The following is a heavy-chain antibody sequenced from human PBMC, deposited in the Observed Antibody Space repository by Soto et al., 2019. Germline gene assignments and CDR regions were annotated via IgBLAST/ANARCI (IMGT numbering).Heavy chain of an antibody. D-gene: IGHD2-15*01. V-gene: IGHV3-21*01. Sequence: VQLVESGGGLVKPGGSLRLSCAASGFTFSSYSMNWVRQAPGKGLEWVSSISSSSSYIYYADSVKGRFTISRDNAKNSLYLQMNSLRAEDTAVYYCARVSGCSGGSCYFDYWGQGTLVTVSS. CDR2: ISSSSSYI. J-gene: IGHJ4*02. CDR1: GFTFSSYS. CDR3: ARVSGCSGGSCYFDY.